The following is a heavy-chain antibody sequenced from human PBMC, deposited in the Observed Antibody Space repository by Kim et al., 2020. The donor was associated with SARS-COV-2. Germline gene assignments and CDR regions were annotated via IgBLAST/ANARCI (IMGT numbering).Heavy chain of an antibody. CDR1: GFTFSSYA. D-gene: IGHD5-12*01. V-gene: IGHV3-30*04. CDR2: ISYDGSNK. Sequence: GGSLRLSCAASGFTFSSYAMHWVRQAPGKGLEWVAVISYDGSNKYYADSVKGRFTISRDNSKNTLYLQMNSLRAEDTAVYYCARGSGRYSGYDPPDYWG. J-gene: IGHJ4*01. CDR3: ARGSGRYSGYDPPDY.